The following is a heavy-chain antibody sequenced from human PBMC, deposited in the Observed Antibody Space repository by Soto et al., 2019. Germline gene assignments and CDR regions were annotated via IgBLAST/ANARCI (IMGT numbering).Heavy chain of an antibody. J-gene: IGHJ5*02. V-gene: IGHV1-69*02. CDR3: ARSANDYGDYEWFDP. CDR2: IIPILGIA. Sequence: QVQLVQSGAEVKKPGSSVKVSCKASGGTFSSYTISWVRQAPGQGLEWMGRIIPILGIANYAQNFQGRVTITEDKSTSTAYMELSILRSEDTAVYYCARSANDYGDYEWFDPWGQGTLVTVSS. D-gene: IGHD4-17*01. CDR1: GGTFSSYT.